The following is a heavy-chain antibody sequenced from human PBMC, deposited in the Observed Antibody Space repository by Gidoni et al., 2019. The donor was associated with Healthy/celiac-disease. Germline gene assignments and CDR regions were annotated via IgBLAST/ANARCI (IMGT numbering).Heavy chain of an antibody. J-gene: IGHJ6*02. CDR2: ISWDGGST. CDR3: AKEGISATTSPYYYYGMDV. D-gene: IGHD2-21*01. V-gene: IGHV3-43*01. Sequence: EVQLVESGGVVVQPGGSLRLSCAASGFTFDDYTMHWVRQAPGKGLEWVSLISWDGGSTYYADSVKGRFTISRDNSKNSLYLQMNSLRTEDTALYYCAKEGISATTSPYYYYGMDVWGQGTTVTVSS. CDR1: GFTFDDYT.